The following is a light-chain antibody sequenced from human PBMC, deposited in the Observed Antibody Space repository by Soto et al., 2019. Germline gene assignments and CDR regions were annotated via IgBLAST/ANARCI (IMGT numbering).Light chain of an antibody. Sequence: QSALTQPASASGSPGQSITISCTGTSSDVGGYNYVSWYQQHPGTDPTLLIYDVGNRPSGVSNRFSGSKSGNTASLPISGRHAEDEADDYCSSYTSSSTRVFGTGTKVTVL. J-gene: IGLJ1*01. CDR3: SSYTSSSTRV. CDR1: SSDVGGYNY. CDR2: DVG. V-gene: IGLV2-14*01.